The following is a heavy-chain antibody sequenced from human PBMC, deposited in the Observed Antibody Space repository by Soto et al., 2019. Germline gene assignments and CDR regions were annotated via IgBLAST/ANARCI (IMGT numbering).Heavy chain of an antibody. Sequence: QVQLVESGGGVVQPGRSLRLSCAASGFTFSSYGMHWVRQAPGKGLEWVAVISDDGSNKYYADSVKGRFTISRDNSTNTLYLQMNSLRAEDTAVYYCAKILHLGDYAYYYYGMDVWGQGTTVTVSS. CDR3: AKILHLGDYAYYYYGMDV. CDR1: GFTFSSYG. CDR2: ISDDGSNK. J-gene: IGHJ6*02. V-gene: IGHV3-30*18. D-gene: IGHD4-17*01.